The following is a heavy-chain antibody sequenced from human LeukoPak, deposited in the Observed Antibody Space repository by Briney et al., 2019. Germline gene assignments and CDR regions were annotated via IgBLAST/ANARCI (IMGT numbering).Heavy chain of an antibody. CDR2: ISYDGSNK. V-gene: IGHV3-30*19. J-gene: IGHJ4*02. CDR1: GFTFSSYG. Sequence: GRSLRLSCAASGFTFSSYGMHWVRQAPGKGLEWVAVISYDGSNKYYADSVKGRFTISRDNSENTLYLQMNSLRAEDTAVYYCARERSRYFDYWGQGTLVTVSS. CDR3: ARERSRYFDY.